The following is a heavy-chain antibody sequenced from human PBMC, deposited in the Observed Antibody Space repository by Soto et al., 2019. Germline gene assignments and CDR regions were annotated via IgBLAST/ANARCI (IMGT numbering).Heavy chain of an antibody. CDR3: ARAGLRFLEWPL. Sequence: SETLSLTCTVSGGSISSGGYYWSWIRQHPGKGLEWIGYIYYSGSTYYNPSLKSRVTISVDTSKNQFSLKLSSVTAADTAVYYCARAGLRFLEWPLWGQGTLVTVSS. D-gene: IGHD3-3*01. CDR2: IYYSGST. CDR1: GGSISSGGYY. V-gene: IGHV4-31*03. J-gene: IGHJ4*02.